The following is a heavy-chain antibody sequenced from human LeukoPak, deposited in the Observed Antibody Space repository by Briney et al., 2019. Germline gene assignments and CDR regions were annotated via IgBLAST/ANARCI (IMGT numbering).Heavy chain of an antibody. V-gene: IGHV4-59*08. CDR3: ARHLRDFWSGYYSGSTYYGMDV. Sequence: SETLSLTCTVSGGSISSYYWSWIRQPPGKGLEWIGYIYYSGSTDHNPSLKSRVTISVDTSKDQFSLKLSSVTAADTAVYYCARHLRDFWSGYYSGSTYYGMDVWGQGTTVTVSS. D-gene: IGHD3-3*01. CDR1: GGSISSYY. CDR2: IYYSGST. J-gene: IGHJ6*02.